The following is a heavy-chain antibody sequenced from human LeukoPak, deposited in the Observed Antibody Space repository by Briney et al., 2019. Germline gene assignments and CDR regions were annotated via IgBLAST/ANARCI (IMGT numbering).Heavy chain of an antibody. V-gene: IGHV1-2*02. CDR1: GYTFTGYI. D-gene: IGHD2-2*01. CDR3: ARDLHVYCSSTSCYRYDAFDI. Sequence: GASVKVSCKASGYTFTGYIMHWVRQAPGQGLEWMGWINPNSGDTEYTQKFQGRVTLTRDTSISTAYMELNRLRSDDTAVYYCARDLHVYCSSTSCYRYDAFDIWGQGTMVTSLQ. CDR2: INPNSGDT. J-gene: IGHJ3*02.